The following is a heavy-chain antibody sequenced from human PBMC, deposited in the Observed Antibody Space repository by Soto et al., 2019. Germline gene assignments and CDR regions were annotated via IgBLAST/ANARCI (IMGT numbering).Heavy chain of an antibody. CDR2: IDPSDSYT. D-gene: IGHD3-10*01. V-gene: IGHV5-10-1*01. J-gene: IGHJ3*02. Sequence: RESLKISYKGSGDKFSSYWISWVRQMPGKGLEWMGRIDPSDSYTNYSPSFQGHVTISADKSISTAYLQWSSLKASDTAMYYCARHGGSGVGGDAFDIWGQGTMVT. CDR3: ARHGGSGVGGDAFDI. CDR1: GDKFSSYW.